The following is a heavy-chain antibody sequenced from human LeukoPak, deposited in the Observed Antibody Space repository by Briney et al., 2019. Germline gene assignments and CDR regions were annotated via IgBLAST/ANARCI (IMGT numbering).Heavy chain of an antibody. J-gene: IGHJ6*02. V-gene: IGHV4-59*08. CDR3: ARHVYSSSWYIYYYGMDV. D-gene: IGHD6-13*01. CDR2: VYYSGST. Sequence: SETPSLTCTVSGGSISSYYWSWIRQPPEKGLEWIGYVYYSGSTNYNPSLKSRVTISLDTSKNQFSLKLNSVTAADTAVYYCARHVYSSSWYIYYYGMDVWGQGTTVTVSS. CDR1: GGSISSYY.